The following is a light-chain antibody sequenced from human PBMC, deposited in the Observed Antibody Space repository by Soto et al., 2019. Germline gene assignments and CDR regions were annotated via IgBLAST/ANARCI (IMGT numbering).Light chain of an antibody. CDR2: DDT. CDR1: SSDVGSYDL. CDR3: CSYAGSGSFV. V-gene: IGLV2-23*01. J-gene: IGLJ1*01. Sequence: QSALTQPASVSGSPGQSITISCTGTSSDVGSYDLVSWYQHPPGKAPKLMIYDDTKRPSGISPRFSGSKSGNAASLTISGLQDEEEADYCCCSYAGSGSFVFGTGTKLTVL.